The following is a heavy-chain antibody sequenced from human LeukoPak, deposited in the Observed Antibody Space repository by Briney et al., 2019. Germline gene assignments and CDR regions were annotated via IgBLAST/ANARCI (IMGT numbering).Heavy chain of an antibody. Sequence: GGSLRLSCAASGFTFSRYWMTWVRQAPGKGLEWVANIKQDGSEKYYVDSVKGRFTISRDNAKNSLYLQMNSLRAEDTAVYYCARDLSKAFDYWGQGTLVTVSS. CDR3: ARDLSKAFDY. V-gene: IGHV3-7*03. CDR1: GFTFSRYW. CDR2: IKQDGSEK. J-gene: IGHJ4*02.